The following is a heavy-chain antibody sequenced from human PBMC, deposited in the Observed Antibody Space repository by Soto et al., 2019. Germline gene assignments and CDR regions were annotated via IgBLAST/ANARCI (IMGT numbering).Heavy chain of an antibody. D-gene: IGHD6-19*01. CDR2: ISAYNGNT. CDR1: GYTFTSYG. Sequence: QVQLVQSGAEVKKPGASVKVSCKASGYTFTSYGISWVRQAPGQGLEWMGWISAYNGNTNYAQKLQGRVTMTTDTSTSTAYMELRSLRSDDTAVYYCARVRSGWYSSVGNAFDIWGQGTMVTVSS. J-gene: IGHJ3*02. CDR3: ARVRSGWYSSVGNAFDI. V-gene: IGHV1-18*01.